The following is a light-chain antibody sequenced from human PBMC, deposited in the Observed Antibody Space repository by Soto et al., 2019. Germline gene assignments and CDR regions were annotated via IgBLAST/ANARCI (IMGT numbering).Light chain of an antibody. CDR3: QQYGSSPS. J-gene: IGKJ4*01. V-gene: IGKV3-20*01. CDR2: DAS. CDR1: QSVSSSY. Sequence: EIVLTQSPGTLSLSPGERATLSCRASQSVSSSYLAWYQQTPGQAPRLLIYDASRRATGIPDRFSGSGSGTDFTLTISRLEPEDFAVYYCQQYGSSPSFGGGTKVEIK.